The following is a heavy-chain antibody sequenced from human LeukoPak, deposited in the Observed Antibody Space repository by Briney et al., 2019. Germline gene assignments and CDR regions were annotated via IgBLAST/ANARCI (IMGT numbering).Heavy chain of an antibody. Sequence: PSETLSLTCTVSGGSISSSSYYWGWIRQPPGKGLEWIGSIYYSGSTYYNPSLKSRVTISVDTSKNQFSLKLSSVTAADTAVYYCARVRGSSGHSYYYYYYYMDVWGKGTTVTVSS. CDR1: GGSISSSSYY. CDR3: ARVRGSSGHSYYYYYYYMDV. J-gene: IGHJ6*03. D-gene: IGHD3-22*01. CDR2: IYYSGST. V-gene: IGHV4-39*07.